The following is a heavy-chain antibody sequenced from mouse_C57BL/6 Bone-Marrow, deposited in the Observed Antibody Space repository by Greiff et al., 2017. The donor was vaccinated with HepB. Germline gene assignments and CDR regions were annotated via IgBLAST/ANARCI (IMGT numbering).Heavy chain of an antibody. Sequence: DVHLVESGGGLVKPGGSLKLSCAASGFTFSSYAMSWVRQTPEKRLEWVATISDGGSYTYYPDNVKGRFTISRDNAKNNLYLQMSHLKSEDTAMYYCARVSMVTHAMDYWGQGTSVTVSS. CDR1: GFTFSSYA. V-gene: IGHV5-4*01. CDR3: ARVSMVTHAMDY. J-gene: IGHJ4*01. CDR2: ISDGGSYT. D-gene: IGHD2-1*01.